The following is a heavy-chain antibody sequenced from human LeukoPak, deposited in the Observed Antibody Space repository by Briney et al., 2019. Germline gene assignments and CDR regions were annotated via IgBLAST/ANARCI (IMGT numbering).Heavy chain of an antibody. J-gene: IGHJ6*03. D-gene: IGHD6-19*01. CDR2: ISAYNGNT. CDR3: ARGVSAVAGNYYYYYMDV. CDR1: GYTFTSYG. Sequence: GASVKVSCKASGYTFTSYGISWVRQAPGQGLEWMGWISAYNGNTNYAQKLQGRVTMTTDTSTSTAYMELRSLRSDDTAVYYCARGVSAVAGNYYYYYMDVWGEGTTVTVSS. V-gene: IGHV1-18*01.